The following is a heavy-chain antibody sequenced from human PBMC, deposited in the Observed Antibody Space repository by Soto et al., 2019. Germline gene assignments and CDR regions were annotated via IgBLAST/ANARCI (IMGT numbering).Heavy chain of an antibody. J-gene: IGHJ4*02. CDR3: TSPKGWYAVAPYFDY. V-gene: IGHV3-49*04. Sequence: GGSLRLSCTASGFTFGDYAMSWVRQAPGKGLEWVGFIRSKAYGGTTEYAASVKGRFTISRDDSKSIAYLQMNSLKTEDTAVYYCTSPKGWYAVAPYFDYWGQGTLVTVSS. D-gene: IGHD6-13*01. CDR2: IRSKAYGGTT. CDR1: GFTFGDYA.